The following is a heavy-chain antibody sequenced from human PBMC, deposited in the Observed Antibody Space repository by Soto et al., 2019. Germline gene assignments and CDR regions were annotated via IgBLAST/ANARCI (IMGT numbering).Heavy chain of an antibody. V-gene: IGHV1-8*01. CDR1: RYTFISYD. CDR2: MNPKSANT. J-gene: IGHJ4*02. CDR3: ARSPSWETTVTPYYIDY. Sequence: ASVKVSCKASRYTFISYDINWVRQATGQGLEWMGWMNPKSANTGYAQNFQGRVTMTRNTSISTAYMELSSLRSEDTAVYYCARSPSWETTVTPYYIDYWGPGPLVTAPQ. D-gene: IGHD4-4*01.